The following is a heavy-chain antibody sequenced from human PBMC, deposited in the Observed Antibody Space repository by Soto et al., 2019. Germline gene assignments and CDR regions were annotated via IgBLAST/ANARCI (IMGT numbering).Heavy chain of an antibody. J-gene: IGHJ4*02. CDR3: ARRVGSSWRYFDS. Sequence: PGESLKISCKASGYSFSIYWIGWVRQLPGKGLEWMGIIYPSGSDTRYSPSFRGQVIISADRSISTAYLQWSSLKASDTGTYYCARRVGSSWRYFDSWGQGTLVTVSS. CDR1: GYSFSIYW. V-gene: IGHV5-51*01. CDR2: IYPSGSDT. D-gene: IGHD6-13*01.